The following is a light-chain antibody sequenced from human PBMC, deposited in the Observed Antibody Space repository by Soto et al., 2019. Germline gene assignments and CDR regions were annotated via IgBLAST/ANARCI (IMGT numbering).Light chain of an antibody. CDR2: GAA. CDR3: QQYNNWPGT. CDR1: QSVSSK. J-gene: IGKJ1*01. V-gene: IGKV3-15*01. Sequence: IVLTQSPGTLSVSPGERATLSCRASQSVSSKLAWYQQKPGQAPRLLFYGAATGATGIPARFRGSGSETECTLSLSSLQSEDCAVYYCQQYNNWPGTFGQGTKVEIK.